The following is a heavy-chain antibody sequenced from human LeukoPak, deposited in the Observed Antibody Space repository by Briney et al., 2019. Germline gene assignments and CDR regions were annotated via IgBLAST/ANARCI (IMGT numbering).Heavy chain of an antibody. CDR3: ARETYGGSWFDP. Sequence: SETLSLTCTVSGGSISSGGYYWSWIRQHPGKGLEWIGYTYYSGSTYYNPSLKSRVTISVDTSENQFSLKLSSVTAADTAVYYCARETYGGSWFDPWGQGTLVTVSS. J-gene: IGHJ5*02. D-gene: IGHD4-23*01. CDR2: TYYSGST. CDR1: GGSISSGGYY. V-gene: IGHV4-31*03.